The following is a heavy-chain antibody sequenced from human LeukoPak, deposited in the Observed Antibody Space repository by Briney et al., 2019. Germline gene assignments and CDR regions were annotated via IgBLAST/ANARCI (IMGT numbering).Heavy chain of an antibody. Sequence: GGPLRLSCAASGFTSSSYGMHWVRQAPRKGLQWVAFIRYDGSNKYYADSVKGRFTISRDNSKNTLYLQMNSLRAEDTAVYYCAKDYSSGWSEGGYYFDYWGQGTLVTVSS. CDR1: GFTSSSYG. V-gene: IGHV3-30*02. CDR2: IRYDGSNK. J-gene: IGHJ4*02. D-gene: IGHD6-13*01. CDR3: AKDYSSGWSEGGYYFDY.